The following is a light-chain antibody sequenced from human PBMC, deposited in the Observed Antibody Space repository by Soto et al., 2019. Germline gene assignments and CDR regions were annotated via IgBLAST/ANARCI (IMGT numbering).Light chain of an antibody. CDR2: DTS. V-gene: IGKV3-15*01. Sequence: EIVLTQSPGTLSLSPGERATLSCRASQTVSSSSLAWYQQKPGQAPRLLIYDTSTRAPGISARFSGSGSGTEFTLTISTLQSEDFAVYYCQEYIQWPPGMFGQGTTVDMK. J-gene: IGKJ1*01. CDR1: QTVSSS. CDR3: QEYIQWPPGM.